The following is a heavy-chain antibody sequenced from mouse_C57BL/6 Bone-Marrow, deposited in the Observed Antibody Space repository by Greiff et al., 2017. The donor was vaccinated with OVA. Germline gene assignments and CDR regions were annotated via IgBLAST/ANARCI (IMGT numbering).Heavy chain of an antibody. V-gene: IGHV5-12*01. CDR1: GFTFSDYY. CDR3: ARHRDYYGMDY. CDR2: ISNGGGST. Sequence: VESGGGLVQPGGSLKLSCAASGFTFSDYYMYWVRQTPEKRLEWVAYISNGGGSTYYPDTVKGRFTISRDNAKNTLYLQMSRLKSEDTAMYYCARHRDYYGMDYWGQGTSVTVSS. J-gene: IGHJ4*01.